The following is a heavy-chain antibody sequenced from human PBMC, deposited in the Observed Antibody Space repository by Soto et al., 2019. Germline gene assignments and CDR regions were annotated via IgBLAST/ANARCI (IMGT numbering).Heavy chain of an antibody. D-gene: IGHD3-3*01. CDR1: GGSISSSNW. CDR3: ARDYRVVTLYYYYYYGMDV. V-gene: IGHV4-4*02. CDR2: IYHSGST. Sequence: PSETLSLTCTVSGGSISSSNWWSWVRQPPGKGLEWIGEIYHSGSTNYNPSLKSRVTISVDKSKNQFSLKLSSVTAADTAVYYCARDYRVVTLYYYYYYGMDVWGQGTTVTVSS. J-gene: IGHJ6*02.